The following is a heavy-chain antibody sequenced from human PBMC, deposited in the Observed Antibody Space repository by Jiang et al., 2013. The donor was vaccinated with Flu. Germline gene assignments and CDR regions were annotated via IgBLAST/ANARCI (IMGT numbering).Heavy chain of an antibody. CDR1: GFTFSSYG. CDR2: ISSEGSTT. D-gene: IGHD1-26*01. V-gene: IGHV3-30*18. CDR3: AKADPRVGATPTDLYYFDY. Sequence: VQLVESGGGVVQPGRSLRLSCAASGFTFSSYGIHWVRQAPGKGLEWLAVISSEGSTTFYADAVKGRFTISRDNAKNSLYLQMNSLRAEDTALYYCAKADPRVGATPTDLYYFDYWGQGTLVTVSS. J-gene: IGHJ4*02.